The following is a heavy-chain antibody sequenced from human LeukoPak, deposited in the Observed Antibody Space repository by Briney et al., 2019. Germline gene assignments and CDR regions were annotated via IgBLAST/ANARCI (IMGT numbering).Heavy chain of an antibody. CDR2: ITRGSDYI. J-gene: IGHJ5*02. CDR3: ARVGGDGLVLRSNWFDP. V-gene: IGHV3-21*01. Sequence: GGSLRLSCAATGFTFSTYSMNWVRQAPGKGLEWVSSITRGSDYIYYADSVKGRFTISRDKAKNALYLQMNTLRAEDTAVYYCARVGGDGLVLRSNWFDPWGQGTLVTVSS. D-gene: IGHD2-21*02. CDR1: GFTFSTYS.